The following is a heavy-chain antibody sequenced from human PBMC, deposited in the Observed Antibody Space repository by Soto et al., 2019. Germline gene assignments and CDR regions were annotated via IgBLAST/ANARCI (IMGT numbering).Heavy chain of an antibody. D-gene: IGHD4-17*01. CDR1: GDSISSGGYS. Sequence: QLQLQESGSGLVKPSQTLSLTCAVSGDSISSGGYSWSWIRQPPGKGLEWIGYIYHSGSTCYNPSLKSRVTISVDRSKNQFSLKLSSVTAADTAVYYCARFYGDYFNWFDPWGQGTLVTVSS. V-gene: IGHV4-30-2*01. J-gene: IGHJ5*02. CDR3: ARFYGDYFNWFDP. CDR2: IYHSGST.